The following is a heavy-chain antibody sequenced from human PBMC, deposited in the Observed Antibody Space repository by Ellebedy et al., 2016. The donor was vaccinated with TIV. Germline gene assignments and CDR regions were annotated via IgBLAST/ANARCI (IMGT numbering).Heavy chain of an antibody. J-gene: IGHJ4*02. D-gene: IGHD5-18*01. Sequence: ASVKVSCXASGYTFTGYYMHWVRQAPGQGLEWMGWINPNSGGTNYAQKFQGRVTMTRDTSISTAYMELSRLRSDDTAVYYCARGTRIQLWSSRPYYFDYWGQGTLGHRLL. CDR3: ARGTRIQLWSSRPYYFDY. CDR2: INPNSGGT. V-gene: IGHV1-2*02. CDR1: GYTFTGYY.